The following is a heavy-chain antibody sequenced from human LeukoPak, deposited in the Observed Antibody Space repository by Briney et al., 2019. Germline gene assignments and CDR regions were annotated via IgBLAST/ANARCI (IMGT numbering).Heavy chain of an antibody. CDR3: ARGMWIQLRGEYGMDV. Sequence: SETLSLTCAVYGGSFSGYYWSWIRQPPGKGLEWIGEINHSGSTNYNPSLKSRVTISVDTSKNQFSLKLSSVTAADTAVYYCARGMWIQLRGEYGMDVWGQGTTVTVSS. J-gene: IGHJ6*02. D-gene: IGHD5-18*01. V-gene: IGHV4-34*01. CDR1: GGSFSGYY. CDR2: INHSGST.